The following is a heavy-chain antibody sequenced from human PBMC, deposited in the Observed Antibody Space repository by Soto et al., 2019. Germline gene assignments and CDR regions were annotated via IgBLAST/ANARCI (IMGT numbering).Heavy chain of an antibody. CDR3: AMLVVVISPASDYFDY. CDR2: IIPIFGTA. Sequence: ASVKVSCKASGGTFSSYAISWVRQAPGQGLEWMGGIIPIFGTANYAQKFQGRVTITADESTSTAYMELSSLRSEDTAVYYCAMLVVVISPASDYFDYWGQGTLVTVSS. CDR1: GGTFSSYA. J-gene: IGHJ4*02. V-gene: IGHV1-69*13. D-gene: IGHD3-22*01.